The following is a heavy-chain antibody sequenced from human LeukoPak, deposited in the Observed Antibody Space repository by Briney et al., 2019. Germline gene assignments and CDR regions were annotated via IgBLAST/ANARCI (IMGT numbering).Heavy chain of an antibody. CDR1: GGSISSYY. V-gene: IGHV4-59*01. CDR2: IYYSGST. CDR3: ARDSVNYYDSSGTDY. D-gene: IGHD3-22*01. J-gene: IGHJ4*02. Sequence: NPSETLSLTCTVSGGSISSYYWSWIRQPPGKGLEWIGYIYYSGSTNYNPSLKSRVTISVDTSKNQFSLKLSSVTAEDTAVYYCARDSVNYYDSSGTDYWGQGTLVTVSS.